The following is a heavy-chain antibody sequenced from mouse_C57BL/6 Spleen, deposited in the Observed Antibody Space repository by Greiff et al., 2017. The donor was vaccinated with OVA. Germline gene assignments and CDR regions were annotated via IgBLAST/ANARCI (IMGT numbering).Heavy chain of an antibody. CDR3: AYITTVGEDAMDY. V-gene: IGHV1-82*01. CDR2: IYPGDGDT. CDR1: GYAFSSSW. J-gene: IGHJ4*01. D-gene: IGHD1-1*01. Sequence: VQLQQSGPELVKPGASVKISCKASGYAFSSSWMNWVKQRPGKGLEWIGRIYPGDGDTTYNGKFKGKATLTADKSSSTAYMQLSSLTSEDSAVYFGAYITTVGEDAMDYWGQGTSVTVSS.